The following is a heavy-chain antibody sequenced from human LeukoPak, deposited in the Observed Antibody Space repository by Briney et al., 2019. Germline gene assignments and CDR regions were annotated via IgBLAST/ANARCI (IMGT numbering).Heavy chain of an antibody. CDR1: GFTFRSYV. CDR2: IRHDGSDK. CDR3: AKDGLGGFGDYMDV. Sequence: PGGSLRLSCAASGFTFRSYVMHWVRQAPGKGLEWVAFIRHDGSDKYYADSVKGRFTISRDNSKNTLYLQMNSLRAEDTAIYCCAKDGLGGFGDYMDVWGKGTTVTISS. V-gene: IGHV3-30*02. D-gene: IGHD3-10*01. J-gene: IGHJ6*03.